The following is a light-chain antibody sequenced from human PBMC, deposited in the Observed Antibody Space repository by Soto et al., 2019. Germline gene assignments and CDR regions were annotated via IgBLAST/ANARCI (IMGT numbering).Light chain of an antibody. Sequence: QSALTQPASVSGSPGQSITISCTGASSDVGGYNFVSWYQQHPGKAPKLMIYDVSRRPSGVSNRFSGSKSGNTASLSISGLQAEDEADYYCSSDTSNFTLMYVFGGGTKLTVL. CDR1: SSDVGGYNF. CDR2: DVS. V-gene: IGLV2-14*01. J-gene: IGLJ1*01. CDR3: SSDTSNFTLMYV.